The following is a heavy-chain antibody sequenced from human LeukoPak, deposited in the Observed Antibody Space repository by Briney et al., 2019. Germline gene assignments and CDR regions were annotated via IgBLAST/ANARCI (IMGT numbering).Heavy chain of an antibody. Sequence: GGSLRLSCAASGFTFSNAWMSWVRQAPRKGLEWVGRIKSKTDGGTTDYAAPVKGRFTISRDDSKNTLYLQMNSLKTEDTAVYYCTTLVGATGEIDYWGQGTLVTVSS. D-gene: IGHD1-26*01. CDR2: IKSKTDGGTT. CDR1: GFTFSNAW. V-gene: IGHV3-15*01. CDR3: TTLVGATGEIDY. J-gene: IGHJ4*02.